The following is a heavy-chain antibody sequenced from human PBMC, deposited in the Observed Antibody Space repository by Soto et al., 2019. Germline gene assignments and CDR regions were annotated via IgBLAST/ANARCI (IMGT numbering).Heavy chain of an antibody. Sequence: GGSLRLSCVASGFTFSSYWMSWVRQAPGKGLEWVANIKQDGSEKYYVDSVKGRFTISRDNAKNSLYLQMNSLRAEDTAVYYCARDDRKYCSSTSCYYIDYWGQGTLVTVSS. CDR3: ARDDRKYCSSTSCYYIDY. D-gene: IGHD2-2*01. V-gene: IGHV3-7*01. CDR1: GFTFSSYW. J-gene: IGHJ4*02. CDR2: IKQDGSEK.